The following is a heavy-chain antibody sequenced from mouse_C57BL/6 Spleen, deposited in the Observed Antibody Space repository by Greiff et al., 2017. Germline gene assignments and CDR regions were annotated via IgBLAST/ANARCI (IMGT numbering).Heavy chain of an antibody. CDR2: IYPGSGST. J-gene: IGHJ4*01. CDR1: GYTFTSYW. CDR3: AVWLRPMDY. D-gene: IGHD2-2*01. Sequence: QVQLQQPGAELVKPGASVKMSCKASGYTFTSYWITWVKQRPGQGLEWIGDIYPGSGSTDYNEKFKSKATLTVDTSSSTSYMQLSSLTSEASAVYYCAVWLRPMDYWGQGTSVTVSS. V-gene: IGHV1-55*01.